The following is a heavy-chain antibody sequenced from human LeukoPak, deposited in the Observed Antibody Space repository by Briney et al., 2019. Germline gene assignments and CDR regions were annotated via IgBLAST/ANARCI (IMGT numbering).Heavy chain of an antibody. CDR3: AKGVGYCSGGSCQQFDY. CDR2: ISGSGGST. Sequence: PGGSLRLSCAASGFTFSSYGMSWVRQAPGKGLEWVSAISGSGGSTYYADSVKGRITISRDNSKNTLYLQMNSLRAEDTAVYYYAKGVGYCSGGSCQQFDYWGQGTLVTVSS. J-gene: IGHJ4*02. D-gene: IGHD2-15*01. V-gene: IGHV3-23*01. CDR1: GFTFSSYG.